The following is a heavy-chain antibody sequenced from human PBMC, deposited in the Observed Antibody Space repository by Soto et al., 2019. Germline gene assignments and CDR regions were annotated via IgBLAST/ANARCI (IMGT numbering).Heavy chain of an antibody. V-gene: IGHV4-31*03. CDR3: ASEGIAVAGTGWGVGY. Sequence: PSETLSLTCTVSGGSISSGGYYWSWIRQHPGKGLEWIGYIYYSGSTYYNPSLKSRVTISVDTSKNQFSLKLSSVTAADTAVYYCASEGIAVAGTGWGVGYWGQGALVTVSS. CDR1: GGSISSGGYY. J-gene: IGHJ4*02. D-gene: IGHD6-19*01. CDR2: IYYSGST.